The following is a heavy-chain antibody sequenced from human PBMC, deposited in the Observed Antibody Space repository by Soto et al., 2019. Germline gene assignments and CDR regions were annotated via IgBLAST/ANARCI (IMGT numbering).Heavy chain of an antibody. D-gene: IGHD6-13*01. CDR1: GFSLSNARMG. CDR2: IFSNDEK. J-gene: IGHJ6*02. V-gene: IGHV2-26*01. Sequence: SGPTLVNPTETLTLTCTVSGFSLSNARMGVSWIRQPPGKALEWLAHIFSNDEKSYSTSLKSRLTISKDTSKSQVVLTMTNMDPVDTATYYCARSIAAAGLHLKYYYYYGMDVWGQGTTVTVSS. CDR3: ARSIAAAGLHLKYYYYYGMDV.